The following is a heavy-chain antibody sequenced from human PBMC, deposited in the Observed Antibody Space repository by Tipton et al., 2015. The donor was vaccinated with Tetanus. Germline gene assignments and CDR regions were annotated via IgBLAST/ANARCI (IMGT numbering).Heavy chain of an antibody. CDR1: GGSISSFNYY. J-gene: IGHJ5*02. Sequence: LRLSCTVSGGSISSFNYYWGWIRQPPGKGLEWIGSIYYSGTTYSNPSLGSRVTMSVDTSKIQFSLKLSSVTAADTAVYYCARSDMVRGVNWFDPWGQGTLVTVSS. CDR3: ARSDMVRGVNWFDP. V-gene: IGHV4-39*07. CDR2: IYYSGTT. D-gene: IGHD3-10*01.